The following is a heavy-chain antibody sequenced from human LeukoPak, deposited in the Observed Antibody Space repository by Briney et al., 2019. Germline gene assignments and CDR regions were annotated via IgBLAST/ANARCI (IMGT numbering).Heavy chain of an antibody. D-gene: IGHD4-17*01. V-gene: IGHV4-61*02. J-gene: IGHJ4*02. Sequence: NLSETLSLTCSVSGDSISRNSHYWCWIRQSAGKGLEWIGRLKPSGKIDYNPSLKSRLTMSLDPSENKLSLKLTSVTAADTARYYCARGRPSGDFFDYWGQGALVTVSS. CDR3: ARGRPSGDFFDY. CDR2: LKPSGKI. CDR1: GDSISRNSHY.